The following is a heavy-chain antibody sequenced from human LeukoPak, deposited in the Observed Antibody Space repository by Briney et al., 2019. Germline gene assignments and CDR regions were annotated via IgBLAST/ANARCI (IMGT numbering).Heavy chain of an antibody. CDR3: AEYSSSWYGGDWFDP. CDR2: ISGSGGST. Sequence: GGSLRLSCAASGFTFSSYAMSWVRQAPGKGLEWVSAISGSGGSTYYADSVKGRFTISRDNSKNTLYLQMNSLRADDTAIYYCAEYSSSWYGGDWFDPWGKGTLVTVSS. V-gene: IGHV3-23*01. CDR1: GFTFSSYA. J-gene: IGHJ5*02. D-gene: IGHD6-13*01.